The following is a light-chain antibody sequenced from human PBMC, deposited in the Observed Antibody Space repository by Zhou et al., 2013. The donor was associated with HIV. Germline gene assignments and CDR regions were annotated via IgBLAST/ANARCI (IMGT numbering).Light chain of an antibody. CDR3: TSYTNSSTYVI. J-gene: IGLJ2*01. V-gene: IGLV2-8*01. Sequence: QSALTQPPSASGTPGQSVTISCTGTSSDVGGYNYVAWYQQHPGKVPKIMLYEVNKRPSGVPDRFSGSKSDNTASLTISGLQTEDEADYYCTSYTNSSTYVIFGGGTKLTVL. CDR2: EVN. CDR1: SSDVGGYNY.